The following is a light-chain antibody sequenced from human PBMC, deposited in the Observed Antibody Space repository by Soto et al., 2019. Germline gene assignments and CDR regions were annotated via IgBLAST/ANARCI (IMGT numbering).Light chain of an antibody. CDR2: AAS. J-gene: IGKJ1*01. Sequence: DIQLTQSPSSLSASVGDRVTITCRASQSISSYLTWYQQKPGKAPKLLIYAASILQGGVPSRFSGSGSGTDFTLTISSLQPEDFAIYYCQQSYSTPQTFGRGTKVEIK. V-gene: IGKV1-39*01. CDR1: QSISSY. CDR3: QQSYSTPQT.